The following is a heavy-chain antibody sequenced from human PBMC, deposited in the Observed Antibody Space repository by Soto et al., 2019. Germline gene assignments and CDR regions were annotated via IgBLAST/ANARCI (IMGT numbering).Heavy chain of an antibody. V-gene: IGHV2-5*01. J-gene: IGHJ4*02. D-gene: IGHD3-3*01. CDR1: GFSLTTSGVA. CDR3: SRNGIKGSLYNFDY. CDR2: IYWNDDK. Sequence: SGPTLVNPTQTLTLTCTFSGFSLTTSGVAVDWIRQPPGKALEWLALIYWNDDKRYSPSLKNRLTITKDTSKNQVVLTMTNMGPADTATYYCSRNGIKGSLYNFDYWGQGTLGTLSS.